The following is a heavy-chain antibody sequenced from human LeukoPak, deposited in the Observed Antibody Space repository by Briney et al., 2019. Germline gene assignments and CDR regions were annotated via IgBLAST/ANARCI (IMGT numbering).Heavy chain of an antibody. J-gene: IGHJ4*02. V-gene: IGHV1-18*01. CDR3: ARARGATTSIAAAGTGLD. CDR2: ISAYNGNT. D-gene: IGHD6-13*01. CDR1: GYTFTSYG. Sequence: ASVKVSCKASGYTFTSYGINWVRQAPGQGLEWMGWISAYNGNTNYAQKLQGRVTMTTDTSTSTAYMELRSQRSDDTAVYYCARARGATTSIAAAGTGLDWGQGTLVTVSS.